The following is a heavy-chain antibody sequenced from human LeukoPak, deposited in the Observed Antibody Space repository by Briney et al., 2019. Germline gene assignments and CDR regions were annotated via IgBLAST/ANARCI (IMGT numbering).Heavy chain of an antibody. D-gene: IGHD1-1*01. CDR3: XXXXXXXXTCQTIFDY. Sequence: PSETLSLTCSVSGGSLSSGHYSWSWIRQPPGKGLEWIGYISYSGSTYYSPSLKSRAAISVDTSKNQFSLKLSSVTAADTAVYXXXXXXXXXXTCQTIFDYWGQGTLVTVSS. CDR1: GGSLSSGHYS. V-gene: IGHV4-30-4*01. J-gene: IGHJ4*02. CDR2: ISYSGST.